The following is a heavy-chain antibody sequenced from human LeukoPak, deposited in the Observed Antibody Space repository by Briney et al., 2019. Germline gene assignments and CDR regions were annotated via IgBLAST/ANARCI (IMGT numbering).Heavy chain of an antibody. J-gene: IGHJ4*01. V-gene: IGHV3-11*01. Sequence: GGSLRLSCAASGFTFSDYYMSWFRQAPGKVLEWVSYISNSGDIMYYADSVKGRFTISRDNAKNSQYLQMSTLRADDTAVYYCARALRDSSWYYEYWGRGTLVTVSS. D-gene: IGHD6-13*01. CDR2: ISNSGDIM. CDR3: ARALRDSSWYYEY. CDR1: GFTFSDYY.